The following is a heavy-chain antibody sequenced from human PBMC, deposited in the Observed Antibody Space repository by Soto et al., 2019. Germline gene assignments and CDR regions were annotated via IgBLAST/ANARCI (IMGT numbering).Heavy chain of an antibody. V-gene: IGHV3-53*04. D-gene: IGHD1-1*01. J-gene: IGHJ3*02. Sequence: EVQLVESGGGLVQPGGSLRLSCAASGFTVSSNYMSWVRQAPGKGLEWVSVIYSGGSTYYADSVKGRFTISRHNSKNTLYLQMNSLRAEDTAVYYCARDLGRAPTSGDAFDIWGQGTMVTVSS. CDR3: ARDLGRAPTSGDAFDI. CDR1: GFTVSSNY. CDR2: IYSGGST.